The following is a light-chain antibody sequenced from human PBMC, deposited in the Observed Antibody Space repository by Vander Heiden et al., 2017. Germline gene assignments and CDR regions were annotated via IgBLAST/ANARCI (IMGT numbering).Light chain of an antibody. CDR3: SSYTSSSTGV. J-gene: IGLJ1*01. CDR1: SCDVGGYNS. CDR2: DVS. Sequence: QSSLTQPASVSASPGRSIPLSCTGTSCDVGGYNSFSWYQQHPGKAPKRMIYDVSNRPSGVSNRFSGSKSGNTASLTISGLQAEDEADYYCSSYTSSSTGVFGTGTKVTVL. V-gene: IGLV2-14*01.